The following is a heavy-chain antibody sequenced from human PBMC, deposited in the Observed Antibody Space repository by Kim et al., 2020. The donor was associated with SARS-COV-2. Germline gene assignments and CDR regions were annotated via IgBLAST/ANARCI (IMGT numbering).Heavy chain of an antibody. CDR2: IWYDGSNK. CDR3: AKAQHGITMVRGVIRFDP. J-gene: IGHJ5*02. Sequence: GGSLRLSCAASGFTFSSYGMHWVRQAPGKGLEWVAVIWYDGSNKYYADSVKGRFTISRDNSKNTLYLQMNSLRAEDTAVYYCAKAQHGITMVRGVIRFDPWGQGTLVTVSS. V-gene: IGHV3-33*06. D-gene: IGHD3-10*01. CDR1: GFTFSSYG.